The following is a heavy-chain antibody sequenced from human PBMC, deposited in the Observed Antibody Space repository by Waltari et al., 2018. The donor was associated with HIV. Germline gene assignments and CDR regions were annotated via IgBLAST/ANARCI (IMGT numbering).Heavy chain of an antibody. CDR2: ISYDGSNK. CDR3: AKDLHSGYSGYDSFDY. J-gene: IGHJ4*02. V-gene: IGHV3-30*18. D-gene: IGHD5-12*01. CDR1: GFTFSSYG. Sequence: QVQLVESGGGVVQPGRSLRLSCAASGFTFSSYGMHWVRQAPGKGLEWVAVISYDGSNKYYADSVKGRFTISRDNSKNTLYLQMNSLRAEDTAVYYCAKDLHSGYSGYDSFDYWGQGTLVTVSS.